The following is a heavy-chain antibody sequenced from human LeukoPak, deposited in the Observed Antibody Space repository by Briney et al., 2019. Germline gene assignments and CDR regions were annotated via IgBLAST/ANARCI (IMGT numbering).Heavy chain of an antibody. D-gene: IGHD1-26*01. Sequence: GGSLRLPCAASEFTFSNYNMKWVRQAPGKVLEWVSSITYSSSYIYYADSVKGRFTISRDNAKNSVYLEMNSLRAEDTAVYYCARDPYSGGYGSYYYYYMVVWGKGTTVTISS. CDR2: ITYSSSYI. V-gene: IGHV3-21*01. CDR3: ARDPYSGGYGSYYYYYMVV. CDR1: EFTFSNYN. J-gene: IGHJ6*03.